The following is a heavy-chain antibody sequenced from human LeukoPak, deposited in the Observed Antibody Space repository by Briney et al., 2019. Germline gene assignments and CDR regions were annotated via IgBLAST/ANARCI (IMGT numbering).Heavy chain of an antibody. CDR1: GFTFGDYA. CDR2: IRSKAYGGTT. J-gene: IGHJ5*02. CDR3: ARMHYYLSGPGWFGT. D-gene: IGHD3-10*01. Sequence: PGRSLRLSCSASGFTFGDYAMSWVRQAPGKGLEWVGFIRSKAYGGTTEYAASVNGRFTISRDDPKSIAYLQMNSLRPEDTAVYYCARMHYYLSGPGWFGTWGQGTLVTVSS. V-gene: IGHV3-49*04.